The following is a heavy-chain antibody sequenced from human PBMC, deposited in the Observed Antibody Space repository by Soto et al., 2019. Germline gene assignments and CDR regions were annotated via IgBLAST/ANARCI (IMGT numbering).Heavy chain of an antibody. V-gene: IGHV3-30*18. D-gene: IGHD2-8*01. CDR1: GFAFSSYG. Sequence: QVQLVESGGGEVQPGRSLRLTCAASGFAFSSYGMYWVRQTPGKGLEWVAVISYDGGYKHYGDSVKGRFTISRDNSKNTLFLEMDSLRAEDTAVYYCAKDTKAKPGNNYYAMDVWGYGTTVTVSS. CDR3: AKDTKAKPGNNYYAMDV. J-gene: IGHJ6*04. CDR2: ISYDGGYK.